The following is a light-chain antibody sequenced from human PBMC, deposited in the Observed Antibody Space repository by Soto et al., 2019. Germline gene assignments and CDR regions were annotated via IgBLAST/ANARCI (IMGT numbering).Light chain of an antibody. CDR2: GAX. CDR1: QSVTTN. CDR3: QQYNNWPPYT. V-gene: IGKV3-15*01. J-gene: IGKJ2*01. Sequence: VVLTKSPGTLVLSRGERATLCXRASQSVTTNLPWYQQRAGQXPRPIXXGAXTRATGIPARFSGSGSGTEFTLTISSLQSEDFAVYYCQQYNNWPPYTFGQGTNVDIK.